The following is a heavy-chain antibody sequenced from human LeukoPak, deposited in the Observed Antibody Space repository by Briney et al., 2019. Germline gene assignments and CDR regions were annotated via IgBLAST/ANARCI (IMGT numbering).Heavy chain of an antibody. V-gene: IGHV3-20*04. CDR3: ARDLPYSGSYYYYYYMDV. CDR1: GFTFDDYG. J-gene: IGHJ6*03. Sequence: PGGSLRLSCAASGFTFDDYGMSWFRQAPVKGLEWVSGINWNGGSTGYADSVKGRFTISRDNAKNSLYLQMNSLRAEDTALYYCARDLPYSGSYYYYYYMDVWGKGTTVTVSS. D-gene: IGHD1-26*01. CDR2: INWNGGST.